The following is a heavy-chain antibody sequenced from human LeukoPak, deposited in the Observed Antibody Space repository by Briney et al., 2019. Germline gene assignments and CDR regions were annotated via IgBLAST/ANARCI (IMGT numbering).Heavy chain of an antibody. D-gene: IGHD5-12*01. J-gene: IGHJ6*02. CDR2: ISSSSSTI. CDR3: AMRGGYDAPYYYYYGMDV. CDR1: GFTFSSYS. Sequence: GGSLRLSCAASGFTFSSYSMNWVRQAPGKGLEWVSYISSSSSTIYYADSVKGRFTISRDNAKNSLYLQMNSLRAEDTAVYYCAMRGGYDAPYYYYYGMDVWGQGTTVTVSS. V-gene: IGHV3-48*01.